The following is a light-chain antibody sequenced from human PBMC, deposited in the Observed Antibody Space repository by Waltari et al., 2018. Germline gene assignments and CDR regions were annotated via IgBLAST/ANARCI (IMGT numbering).Light chain of an antibody. Sequence: EIVMTQSPATLSVSPGERATLSCRASQSVSGKLAWYQQKPGQAPRLLIYGASRGATGIPARFSGSGSGTDFTLTISSLQSEDLAVYYCQQYNDWPLTFGGGTRVEIK. V-gene: IGKV3D-15*01. J-gene: IGKJ4*01. CDR3: QQYNDWPLT. CDR2: GAS. CDR1: QSVSGK.